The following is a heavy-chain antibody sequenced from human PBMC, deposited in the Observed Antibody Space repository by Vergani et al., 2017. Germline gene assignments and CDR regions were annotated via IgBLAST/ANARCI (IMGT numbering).Heavy chain of an antibody. J-gene: IGHJ4*02. CDR1: GFTLSNYD. D-gene: IGHD3-16*01. CDR3: AKHFRGWGIDY. Sequence: QVQLVESGGGVVQPGRSLGLSCATSGFTLSNYDMQWIRQGPGKGLEFVAFIQFDGSNQYYADSVKGRFTLSRDFSKNTLYLQMNSLRTDDTATYYCAKHFRGWGIDYWGQGTQVIVSS. CDR2: IQFDGSNQ. V-gene: IGHV3-30*02.